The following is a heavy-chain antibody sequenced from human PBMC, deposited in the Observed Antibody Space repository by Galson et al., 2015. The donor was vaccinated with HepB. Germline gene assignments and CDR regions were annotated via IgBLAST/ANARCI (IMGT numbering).Heavy chain of an antibody. D-gene: IGHD3-10*01. CDR3: ARDNRPGSGKDGMDV. CDR1: GGSISSYY. J-gene: IGHJ6*02. V-gene: IGHV4-59*01. CDR2: IYYSGST. Sequence: LSLTCTVSGGSISSYYWSWIRQPPGKGLEWIGYIYYSGSTNYNPSLKSRVTISVDTSKNQFSLKLSSVTAADTAVYYCARDNRPGSGKDGMDVWGQGTTVTVSS.